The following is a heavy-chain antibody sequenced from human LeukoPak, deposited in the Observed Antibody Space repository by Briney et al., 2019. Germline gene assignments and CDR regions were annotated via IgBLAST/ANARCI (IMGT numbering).Heavy chain of an antibody. Sequence: VQPGGTLRLSCAASGITFSSYGMSWVRQAPGKGLEWVSSISGTGGTTYYADSVKGRFTISRDNSKNTLLLQMNNLSAEDTAIYYCAKDRLPAGPFYFFDSWGQGTLVTVAS. D-gene: IGHD2/OR15-2a*01. CDR3: AKDRLPAGPFYFFDS. CDR2: ISGTGGTT. CDR1: GITFSSYG. V-gene: IGHV3-23*01. J-gene: IGHJ4*02.